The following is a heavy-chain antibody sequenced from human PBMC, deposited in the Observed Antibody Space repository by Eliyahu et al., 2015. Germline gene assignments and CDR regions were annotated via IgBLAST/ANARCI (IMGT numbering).Heavy chain of an antibody. CDR3: ARVGAGYQYFFDH. CDR2: ISVFNGVT. V-gene: IGHV1-18*01. Sequence: QVHLVQSGAEVKKPGASVKVSCQADGXTFTSHGLAWVRQAPGQGLEGMGWISVFNGVTNFAQKFQGRLAMTTDTSTATAYMELKSLISDDTAIYYCARVGAGYQYFFDHWGQGTLVTVSS. CDR1: GXTFTSHG. J-gene: IGHJ4*02. D-gene: IGHD3-9*01.